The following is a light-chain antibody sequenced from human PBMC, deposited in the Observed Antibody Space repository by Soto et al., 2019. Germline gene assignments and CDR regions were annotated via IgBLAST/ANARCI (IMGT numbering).Light chain of an antibody. V-gene: IGLV2-8*01. CDR1: SSEIGAYDY. CDR3: SSYAGNNNLGL. Sequence: QSVLTQPPSAYGSPGQSVTISCTGTSSEIGAYDYVSWYQQYPGKAPRLIIYEVRHRPSGVPDRFSGSKSGNTASLTVSGLQAEDEADYYCSSYAGNNNLGLFGGGTQLTVL. J-gene: IGLJ2*01. CDR2: EVR.